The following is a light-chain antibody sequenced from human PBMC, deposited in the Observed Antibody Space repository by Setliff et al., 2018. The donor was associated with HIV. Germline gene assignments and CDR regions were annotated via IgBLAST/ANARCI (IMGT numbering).Light chain of an antibody. CDR1: SSDVGAHNS. J-gene: IGLJ1*01. CDR2: DVS. V-gene: IGLV2-11*01. CDR3: CSYAGRYTFV. Sequence: QSALAQPHSLSGSRGQSVTFSCTGASSDVGAHNSVSWYQQHPGKAPKLILYDVSKRPSGVPARFSGFQSGNTASLIISGLQPEDEADYYCCSYAGRYTFVFGSGTKVTVL.